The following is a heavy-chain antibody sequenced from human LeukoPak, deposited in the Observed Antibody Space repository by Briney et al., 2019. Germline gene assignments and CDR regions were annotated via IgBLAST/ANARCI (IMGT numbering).Heavy chain of an antibody. CDR2: INSDGSST. CDR3: ARGEYDYVWGSYPQSDY. D-gene: IGHD3-16*02. Sequence: GGSLRLSCAASGFTFSSYWMHWVRQAPGKGLAWVSRINSDGSSTSYADSVKGRFTISRDNAKNTLYLQMNSLRAEDTAVYYCARGEYDYVWGSYPQSDYWGQGTLVTVSS. CDR1: GFTFSSYW. V-gene: IGHV3-74*01. J-gene: IGHJ4*02.